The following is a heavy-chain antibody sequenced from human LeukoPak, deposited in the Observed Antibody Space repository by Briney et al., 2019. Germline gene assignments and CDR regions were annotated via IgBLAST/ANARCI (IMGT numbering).Heavy chain of an antibody. V-gene: IGHV3-30-3*01. D-gene: IGHD3-22*01. Sequence: PGGSLRLSCAASGFTFSSYAMHWVRQAPGKGLEWVAVISYDGSNKYYADSVKGRFTISRDNSKNTLYLQMNSLRAEDTAVYYCARDRLTYNLKITYYYDSSGNYYFDYWGQGTLVTVSS. CDR3: ARDRLTYNLKITYYYDSSGNYYFDY. CDR2: ISYDGSNK. J-gene: IGHJ4*02. CDR1: GFTFSSYA.